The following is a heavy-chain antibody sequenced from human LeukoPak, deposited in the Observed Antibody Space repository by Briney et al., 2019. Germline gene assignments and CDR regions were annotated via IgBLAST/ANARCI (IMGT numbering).Heavy chain of an antibody. J-gene: IGHJ5*02. V-gene: IGHV3-23*01. Sequence: GGSLRLSCAASGFTFSNYAMSWVRQAPGKGLEWVSVISGSGATTDHADSVMGRFTISRDNSKNTLYLQLDSLRADDTAIYYCARRQQTGGDNGLHNWFDPWGRGTLVTVSS. D-gene: IGHD2-21*01. CDR2: ISGSGATT. CDR3: ARRQQTGGDNGLHNWFDP. CDR1: GFTFSNYA.